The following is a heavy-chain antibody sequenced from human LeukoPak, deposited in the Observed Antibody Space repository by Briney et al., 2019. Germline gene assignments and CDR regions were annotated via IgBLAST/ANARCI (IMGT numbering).Heavy chain of an antibody. CDR2: ISGSGGST. CDR3: ATPKYSSGWGGGTPFDY. D-gene: IGHD6-19*01. Sequence: PGGSLRLSCAASGFTFSSHWMSWVRQAPGKGLEWVSAISGSGGSTYCADSVKGRFTISRDNSKNTLYLQMNSLRAEDTAVYYCATPKYSSGWGGGTPFDYWGQGTLVTVSS. V-gene: IGHV3-23*01. J-gene: IGHJ4*02. CDR1: GFTFSSHW.